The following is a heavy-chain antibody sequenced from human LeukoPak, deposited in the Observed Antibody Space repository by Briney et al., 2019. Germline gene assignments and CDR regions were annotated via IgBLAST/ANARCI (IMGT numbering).Heavy chain of an antibody. CDR1: GYTFTGYY. CDR3: AVAPLPAAIYWFDP. Sequence: ASGKVSCKASGYTFTGYYMHWVRQAPGQGLEWMGWINPNSGGTNYAQKFQGRVTMTRDTSISTAYMELSRLRSDDTAVYYCAVAPLPAAIYWFDPWGQGTLVTVSS. J-gene: IGHJ5*02. V-gene: IGHV1-2*02. D-gene: IGHD2-2*01. CDR2: INPNSGGT.